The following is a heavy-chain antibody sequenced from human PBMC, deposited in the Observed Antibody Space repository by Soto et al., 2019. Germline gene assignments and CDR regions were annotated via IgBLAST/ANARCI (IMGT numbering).Heavy chain of an antibody. CDR3: ARYQLPGGNDAFDI. Sequence: SQTLSLTCAVYGGSFSGYYWSWIRQPPGKGLEWIGEINHSGSTNYNPSLKSRVTISVDTSKNQFSLKLSSVTAADTAVYYCARYQLPGGNDAFDIWGQGTMVTVSS. D-gene: IGHD2-2*01. CDR1: GGSFSGYY. V-gene: IGHV4-34*01. J-gene: IGHJ3*02. CDR2: INHSGST.